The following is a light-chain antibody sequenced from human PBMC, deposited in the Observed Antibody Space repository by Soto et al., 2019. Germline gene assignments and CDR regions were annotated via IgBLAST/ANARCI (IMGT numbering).Light chain of an antibody. CDR3: QQRSHWPGT. V-gene: IGKV3D-20*02. CDR2: GAS. Sequence: EIVLTQSPATLSLSPGEGATLSCRASQSVSSTFLAWYQHKPGRPPRLLIYGASSRATDIPDRFSGGGSGTDFTLTIIRLEPEDFAVYYCQQRSHWPGTFGQGTKVEI. J-gene: IGKJ1*01. CDR1: QSVSSTF.